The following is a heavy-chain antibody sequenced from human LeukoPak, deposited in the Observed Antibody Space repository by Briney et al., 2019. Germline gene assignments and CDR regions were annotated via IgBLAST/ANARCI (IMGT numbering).Heavy chain of an antibody. Sequence: GGSLRLSCAASGFTFSSYDMHWVRQAPGKGLEWVAVISYDGSNKYYADSVKGRFTISRDNSKNTLYLQMNSLRAEDTAVYYCARESYSTARDCMDVWGQGTTVTVSS. J-gene: IGHJ6*02. CDR1: GFTFSSYD. V-gene: IGHV3-30-3*01. CDR2: ISYDGSNK. D-gene: IGHD6-13*01. CDR3: ARESYSTARDCMDV.